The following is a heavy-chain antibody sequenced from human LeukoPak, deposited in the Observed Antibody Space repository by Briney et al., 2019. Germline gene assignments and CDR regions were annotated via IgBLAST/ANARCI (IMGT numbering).Heavy chain of an antibody. J-gene: IGHJ4*02. Sequence: GGSLRLSCTASGFTFSSYAMNWVRQAPGKGLEWVAVISDSGSLTYYADSVKGRFTISRDNSKNMLFLQMNSLRAEDTAVYYCAKDARRTSGWYFFDYWDQGTLVTVSS. CDR3: AKDARRTSGWYFFDY. CDR2: ISDSGSLT. CDR1: GFTFSSYA. D-gene: IGHD6-19*01. V-gene: IGHV3-23*01.